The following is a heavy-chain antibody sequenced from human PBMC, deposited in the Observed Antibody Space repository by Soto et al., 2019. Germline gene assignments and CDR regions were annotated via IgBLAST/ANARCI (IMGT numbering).Heavy chain of an antibody. D-gene: IGHD3-10*01. V-gene: IGHV3-74*01. J-gene: IGHJ3*02. Sequence: GGSLRLSCAASGFTFSSYWMHWVRQAPGKGLVWVSRINSDGSSTSYADSVKGRFTISRDNAKNTLYLQMNSLRAEDTAVYYCARVRRFGEQNRNKDAFDIWGQGTMVTVSS. CDR3: ARVRRFGEQNRNKDAFDI. CDR2: INSDGSST. CDR1: GFTFSSYW.